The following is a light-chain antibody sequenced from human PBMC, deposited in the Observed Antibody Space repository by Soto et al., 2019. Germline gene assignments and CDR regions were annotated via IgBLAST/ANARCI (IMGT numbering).Light chain of an antibody. Sequence: DIQLTQSPSFLSASVGDRVTITCRASQGISSYLAWYQQKPGKAPKLLIYAASTLQSGVPSRFSGSGSGTEFTLTISSLQPEDFATYYCQQYHSSPYTFGQGTKLEIQ. CDR1: QGISSY. CDR2: AAS. J-gene: IGKJ2*01. CDR3: QQYHSSPYT. V-gene: IGKV1-9*01.